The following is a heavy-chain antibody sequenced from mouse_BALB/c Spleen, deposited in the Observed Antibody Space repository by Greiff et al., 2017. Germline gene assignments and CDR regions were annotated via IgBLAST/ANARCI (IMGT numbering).Heavy chain of an antibody. D-gene: IGHD1-1*01. CDR3: ARGGTTVVFDY. CDR2: INPYNGDT. CDR1: GYSFTGYF. J-gene: IGHJ2*01. Sequence: EVQLQQSGPELVKPGASVKISCKASGYSFTGYFMNWVMQSHGKSLEWIGRINPYNGDTFYNQKFKGKATLTVDKSSSTAHMELRSLASEDSAVYYCARGGTTVVFDYWGQGTTLTVSS. V-gene: IGHV1-20*02.